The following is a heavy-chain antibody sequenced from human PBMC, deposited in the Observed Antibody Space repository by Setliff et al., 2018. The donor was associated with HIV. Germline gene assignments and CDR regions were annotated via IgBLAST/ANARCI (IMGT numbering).Heavy chain of an antibody. D-gene: IGHD3-3*01. CDR3: ARSFSGRYFWSGYYTGPDPKGENAFDI. Sequence: SETLSLTCTVSGGSISNSNYFWGWIRQPPGKGLEWIGRIYSSGSTYYQPSLQGRVSMSIDSSKNHFSLSLRYVTAADTAVYYCARSFSGRYFWSGYYTGPDPKGENAFDIWVQGTMVTVSS. CDR2: IYSSGST. V-gene: IGHV4-39*02. J-gene: IGHJ3*02. CDR1: GGSISNSNYF.